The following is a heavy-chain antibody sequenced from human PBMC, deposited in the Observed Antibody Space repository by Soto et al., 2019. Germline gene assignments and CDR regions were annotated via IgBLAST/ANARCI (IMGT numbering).Heavy chain of an antibody. J-gene: IGHJ5*02. CDR1: GFTFSSYG. CDR2: IWYDGSNK. Sequence: GGSLRLSCAASGFTFSSYGMHWVRQAPGKGLEWVAVIWYDGSNKYYADSVKGRFTISRDNSKNTLYLQMNSLRAEDTAVYYCARDSPTRPGITIFGVVSNWFDPWGQGTLVTVSS. D-gene: IGHD3-3*01. V-gene: IGHV3-33*01. CDR3: ARDSPTRPGITIFGVVSNWFDP.